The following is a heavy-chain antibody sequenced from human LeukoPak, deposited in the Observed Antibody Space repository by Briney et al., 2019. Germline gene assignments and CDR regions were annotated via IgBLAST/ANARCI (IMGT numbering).Heavy chain of an antibody. Sequence: GASVKVSCKASGYTFTGYYMHWVRQAPGQGLEWMGWINPNSGGTNYAQKFQGRVTMTRDTSISTAYMELSRLRSDDTAVYYCARDKGDIVVVVAAPVPDNWFDPWGQGPWSPSPQ. V-gene: IGHV1-2*02. CDR3: ARDKGDIVVVVAAPVPDNWFDP. D-gene: IGHD2-15*01. CDR2: INPNSGGT. CDR1: GYTFTGYY. J-gene: IGHJ5*02.